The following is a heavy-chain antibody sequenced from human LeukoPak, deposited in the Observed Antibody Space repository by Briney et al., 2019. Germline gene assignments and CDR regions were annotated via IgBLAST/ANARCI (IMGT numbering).Heavy chain of an antibody. CDR3: ARDLVDTMVRGVNWFGP. CDR1: GYTFTSYG. D-gene: IGHD3-10*01. CDR2: ISAYNGNT. J-gene: IGHJ5*02. V-gene: IGHV1-18*04. Sequence: ASVKVSCKASGYTFTSYGISWVRQAPGQGLEWMGWISAYNGNTNYAQKLQGRVTMTTDTSTSTAYMELRSLRSDGTAVYYCARDLVDTMVRGVNWFGPWGQGTLVTVSS.